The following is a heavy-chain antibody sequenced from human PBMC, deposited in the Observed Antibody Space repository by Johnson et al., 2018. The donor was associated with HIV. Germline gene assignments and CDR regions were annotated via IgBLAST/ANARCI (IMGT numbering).Heavy chain of an antibody. J-gene: IGHJ3*02. Sequence: VQLVESGGGLVQPGGSLRLSCAASGFTVSSNYMSWVRQAPGKWLEWVSVIYSGGSTYYTDSVKCRFTISRDNSKNTVYLQMNSLRAEDTAVYYCARDGSGTPKAVDSWGQGTMVTVSS. CDR1: GFTVSSNY. V-gene: IGHV3-66*01. D-gene: IGHD3-10*01. CDR2: IYSGGST. CDR3: ARDGSGTPKAVDS.